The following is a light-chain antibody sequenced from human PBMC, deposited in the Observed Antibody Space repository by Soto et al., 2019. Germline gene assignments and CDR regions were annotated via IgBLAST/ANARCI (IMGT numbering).Light chain of an antibody. CDR2: EVN. Sequence: QSALTQPASVSGSPGQSITISCTGTSIDVGDYNYVSWYQHHPGKAPKLIIYEVNNRPSGVSNRFSGSKSGGTASLTISGLQAEDEADYYCSSYTSISTYVFGTGTKITVL. V-gene: IGLV2-14*01. CDR3: SSYTSISTYV. CDR1: SIDVGDYNY. J-gene: IGLJ1*01.